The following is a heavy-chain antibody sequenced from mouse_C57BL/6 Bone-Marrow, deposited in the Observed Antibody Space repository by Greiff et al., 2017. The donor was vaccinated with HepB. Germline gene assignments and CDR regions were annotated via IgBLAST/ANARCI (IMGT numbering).Heavy chain of an antibody. J-gene: IGHJ1*03. CDR2: IDPSDSYT. CDR1: GYTFTSYW. CDR3: ARTYDYGSSYRYFDD. D-gene: IGHD1-1*01. V-gene: IGHV1-69*01. Sequence: QVQLQQPGAELVMPGASVKLSCKASGYTFTSYWMHWVKQRPGQGLEWIGEIDPSDSYTNYNQKFKGKSTLTVDKSSSTAYMQLSSLTSEDSAVYYCARTYDYGSSYRYFDDWGTGTTVTVSS.